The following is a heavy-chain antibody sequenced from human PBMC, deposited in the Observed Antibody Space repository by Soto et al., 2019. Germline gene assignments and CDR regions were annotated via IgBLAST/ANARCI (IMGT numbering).Heavy chain of an antibody. V-gene: IGHV1-2*04. Sequence: QVQLLQSGAEVKKPGASVKVSCRASGYTFNDYYMHWVRQAPGQGLEWMGWMNPTTGGANYAPKFKGWVTMTRHTSISTAYVELGRLTSDDTAVYFCARDMEVGDSQSGDWYFDLWGRGTLVTVSS. J-gene: IGHJ2*01. CDR3: ARDMEVGDSQSGDWYFDL. CDR2: MNPTTGGA. D-gene: IGHD4-17*01. CDR1: GYTFNDYY.